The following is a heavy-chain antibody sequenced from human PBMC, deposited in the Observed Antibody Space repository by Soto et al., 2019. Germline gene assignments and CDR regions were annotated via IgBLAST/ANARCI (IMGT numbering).Heavy chain of an antibody. J-gene: IGHJ6*02. CDR1: GYTFSGYD. CDR3: ARATELRYVEWLVLRVGNYAMDV. CDR2: VSPDSGST. V-gene: IGHV1-8*01. D-gene: IGHD3-3*01. Sequence: QVQLVQSGAEVKKPGASVRVYCKASGYTFSGYDINWVRQATGQGLEWMGWVSPDSGSTGYAGIFRGSVTMTWDRSTTTAYMDLSGLTSEDSAVYYCARATELRYVEWLVLRVGNYAMDVWGQGTMVTVSS.